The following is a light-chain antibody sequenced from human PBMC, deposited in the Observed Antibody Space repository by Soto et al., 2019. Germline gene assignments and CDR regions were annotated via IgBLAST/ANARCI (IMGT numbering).Light chain of an antibody. Sequence: QSVLTQPTSVSAAPGQKVTISCSGSSSNIGHNYVFWYQQFPGTAPKLLISDNDKRPSGIPDRFSGSRSGTSATLGITGLQTEDEADYYCATWDTGLSAGVFGTGTKLTVL. CDR1: SSNIGHNY. CDR3: ATWDTGLSAGV. CDR2: DND. V-gene: IGLV1-51*01. J-gene: IGLJ1*01.